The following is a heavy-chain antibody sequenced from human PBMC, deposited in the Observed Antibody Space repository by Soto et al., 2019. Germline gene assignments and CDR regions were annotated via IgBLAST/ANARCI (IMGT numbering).Heavy chain of an antibody. CDR1: GFTFSNAW. D-gene: IGHD5-18*01. Sequence: KPGGSLRLSCAASGFTFSNAWMSWVRQAPGKGLEWVGHIKSKTDGGTTDYAAPVKGRFTISRDDSKNTLYLQMNSLKTEDIAVYYCTTGQLNYWGQGTLVTVSS. V-gene: IGHV3-15*01. CDR2: IKSKTDGGTT. J-gene: IGHJ4*02. CDR3: TTGQLNY.